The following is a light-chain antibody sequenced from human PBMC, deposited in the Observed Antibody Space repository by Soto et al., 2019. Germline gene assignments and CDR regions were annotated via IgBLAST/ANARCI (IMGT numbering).Light chain of an antibody. J-gene: IGLJ1*01. CDR2: DVS. V-gene: IGLV2-14*01. Sequence: QSALTQPASVSGSPGQSITISCTGTSSDVGGYNYVSWYQQHPGKAPKLMIYDVSNRPSGVSNRFSGSKSGNTASLTISGLQHDDEADYYCSSYTSSSTLLYVFGTGTKVTVL. CDR1: SSDVGGYNY. CDR3: SSYTSSSTLLYV.